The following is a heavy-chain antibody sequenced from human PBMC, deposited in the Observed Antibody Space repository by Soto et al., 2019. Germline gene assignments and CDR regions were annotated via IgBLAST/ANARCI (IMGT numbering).Heavy chain of an antibody. J-gene: IGHJ6*03. V-gene: IGHV4-34*01. D-gene: IGHD2-2*01. CDR3: ARGVMRVPAAIQRQSPGPYYYYYMDV. CDR2: INHSGST. CDR1: GGSFSGYY. Sequence: SETLSLTCAVYGGSFSGYYWSWIRQPPGKGLEWIGEINHSGSTNYNPSLKSRVTISVDTSKNQFYLKLSSVTAADTAVYYCARGVMRVPAAIQRQSPGPYYYYYMDVWGKGTTVTVSS.